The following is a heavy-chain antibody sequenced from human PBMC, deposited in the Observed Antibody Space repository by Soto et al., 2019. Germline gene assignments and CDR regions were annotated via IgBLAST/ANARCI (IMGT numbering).Heavy chain of an antibody. CDR1: GYTFSSIG. CDR2: ISPYKGNT. Sequence: ASVKVSCKTSGYTFSSIGISWVRQAPGQGLEWMGWISPYKGNTYYAQRLQGGVTMTTDTSTSTAYMELRSLRSDDTAVYFCARDLDGSGSYYTNYWGQGTLVTVYS. D-gene: IGHD3-10*01. V-gene: IGHV1-18*01. CDR3: ARDLDGSGSYYTNY. J-gene: IGHJ4*02.